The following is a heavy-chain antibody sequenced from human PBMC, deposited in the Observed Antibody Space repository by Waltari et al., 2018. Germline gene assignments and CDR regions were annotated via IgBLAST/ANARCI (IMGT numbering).Heavy chain of an antibody. V-gene: IGHV4-39*07. CDR2: IYYSGST. CDR1: GGSISSSSYY. J-gene: IGHJ6*02. D-gene: IGHD3-16*01. CDR3: AGDFSDGGGHYYYYYGMDV. Sequence: QLQLQESGPGLVKPSETLSLTCTVSGGSISSSSYYWGWIRQPPGKGLEWIGSIYYSGSTYYNPSLKSRVTISVDTSKNQFSLKLSSVTAADTAVYYCAGDFSDGGGHYYYYYGMDVWGQGTTVTVSS.